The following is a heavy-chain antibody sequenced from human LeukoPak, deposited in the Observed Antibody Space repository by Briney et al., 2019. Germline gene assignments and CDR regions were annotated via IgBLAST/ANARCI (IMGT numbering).Heavy chain of an antibody. J-gene: IGHJ4*02. CDR2: INRSGGST. CDR1: RYTLTSYY. Sequence: SVKVSCKASRYTLTSYYMHWLRPAPAQGLEWMGIINRSGGSTSDAEKVQCRVTMTRDTSTSTVYMKLSRLRSEDTAVYYCAVAAAQVVLDYWGQGTLVTVSS. CDR3: AVAAAQVVLDY. V-gene: IGHV1-46*01. D-gene: IGHD6-13*01.